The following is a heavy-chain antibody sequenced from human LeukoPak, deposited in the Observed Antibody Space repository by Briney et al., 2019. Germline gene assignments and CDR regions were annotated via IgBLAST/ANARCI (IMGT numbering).Heavy chain of an antibody. CDR1: GFTFSGSA. Sequence: GGSLRLSCAASGFTFSGSAIHWVRQTSGKGLEWVGRITSKANSYATAYAAPVKGRFTISRDDSKNTAYLQMNSLTAEDTAVYYCTDVGVGGDYWGQGALVTVSS. J-gene: IGHJ4*02. CDR2: ITSKANSYAT. CDR3: TDVGVGGDY. V-gene: IGHV3-73*01. D-gene: IGHD1-26*01.